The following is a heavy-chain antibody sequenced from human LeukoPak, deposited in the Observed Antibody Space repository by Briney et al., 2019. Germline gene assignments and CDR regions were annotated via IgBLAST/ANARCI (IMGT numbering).Heavy chain of an antibody. V-gene: IGHV3-33*01. CDR1: GYTFSYYV. CDR3: ARGSRRAAGALDS. Sequence: GGSLRLSCAASGYTFSYYVMHWVRQAPGKGLEWVAVIWYDGSNKYYADSVKGRFTISRDNSKNTLYLLMNSLRADDTAVYYCARGSRRAAGALDSWGQGTLVTVSS. CDR2: IWYDGSNK. D-gene: IGHD6-13*01. J-gene: IGHJ4*02.